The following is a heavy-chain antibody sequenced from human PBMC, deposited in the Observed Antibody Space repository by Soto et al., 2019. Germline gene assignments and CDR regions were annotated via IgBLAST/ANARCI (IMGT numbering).Heavy chain of an antibody. CDR3: ARVPDY. J-gene: IGHJ4*02. CDR2: IYHSASM. CDR1: GGCISTGGYS. V-gene: IGHV4-30-2*01. Sequence: SETLSLTRAVPGGCISTGGYSSSCLGLPPRKGLEWIGYIYHSASMYSNPSLQSRVTISVDSSKNQFSLKLSSVTAADTAVYYCARVPDYWGPGTLVTVS.